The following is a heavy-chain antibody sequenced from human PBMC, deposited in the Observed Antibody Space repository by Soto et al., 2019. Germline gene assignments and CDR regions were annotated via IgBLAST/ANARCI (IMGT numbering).Heavy chain of an antibody. Sequence: QVHLVESGGGVVQPGRSLRLSCAASGFTFGNFGIHWVRQAPGKGLEWVADISSDGSRKFYADSVKGRFTISRDNSKNTLYLQMNSLRTEDTAVYFCARGCSGGTNCFYFDFGGQGILVTVSS. CDR3: ARGCSGGTNCFYFDF. D-gene: IGHD6-13*01. CDR1: GFTFGNFG. V-gene: IGHV3-30*03. CDR2: ISSDGSRK. J-gene: IGHJ4*02.